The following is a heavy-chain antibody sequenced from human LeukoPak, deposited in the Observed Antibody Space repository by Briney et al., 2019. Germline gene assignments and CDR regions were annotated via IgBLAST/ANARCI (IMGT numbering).Heavy chain of an antibody. CDR1: GFTFERYV. CDR2: IHPNNGGV. CDR3: VKDAPNGSVDF. Sequence: PGGSLRLSCVTSGFTFERYVMHWMRLAPGKGLECVSSIHPNNGGVGYAASVKGRFAISRDNARNSLYLEMTSLRPEDTAVYYCVKDAPNGSVDFWGRGTLVTASS. J-gene: IGHJ4*02. V-gene: IGHV3-9*01. D-gene: IGHD2-8*01.